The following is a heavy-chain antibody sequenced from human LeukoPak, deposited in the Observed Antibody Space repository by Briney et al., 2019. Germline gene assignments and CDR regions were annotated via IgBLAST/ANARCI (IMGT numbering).Heavy chain of an antibody. CDR3: ATHRERSYYDILTGHNWFDP. V-gene: IGHV1-69*06. CDR1: GGTFSSYA. D-gene: IGHD3-9*01. J-gene: IGHJ5*02. Sequence: SVKVSCKASGGTFSSYAISWVRQAPGQGPEWMGGIIPIFGTANYAQKFQGRVTITADKSTSTAYMELSSLRSEDTAVYYCATHRERSYYDILTGHNWFDPWGQGTLVTVSS. CDR2: IIPIFGTA.